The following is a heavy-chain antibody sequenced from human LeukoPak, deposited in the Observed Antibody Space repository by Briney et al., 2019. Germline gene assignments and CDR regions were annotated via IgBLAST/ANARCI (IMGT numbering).Heavy chain of an antibody. D-gene: IGHD5-24*01. Sequence: PGGSLRLSCVGSGLTFRGYAMSWVRQAPGKGLEWVSAISGDGDSRYFPDSRFTISRDNSKNTLYLQMDSLRAEDTAVYYCAKRDGEMATNPDGAFDLWGQGTMVTVSS. V-gene: IGHV3-23*01. CDR1: GLTFRGYA. CDR3: AKRDGEMATNPDGAFDL. CDR2: ISGDGDSR. J-gene: IGHJ3*01.